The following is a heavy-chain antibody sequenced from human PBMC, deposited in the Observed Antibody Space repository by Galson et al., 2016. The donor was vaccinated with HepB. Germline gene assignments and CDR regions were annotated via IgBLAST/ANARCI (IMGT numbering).Heavy chain of an antibody. CDR1: GDSISIRGYY. CDR2: IYYSGNT. Sequence: SETLSLTCTVSGDSISIRGYYWAWIRQPPGKGPEWIGSIYYSGNTYNNPSLKTRVSMSVDTSKNHFSLELSSVTAADTAVYYCARRTLQPSFDYWGQGTPVSVSS. D-gene: IGHD1-14*01. J-gene: IGHJ4*02. CDR3: ARRTLQPSFDY. V-gene: IGHV4-39*02.